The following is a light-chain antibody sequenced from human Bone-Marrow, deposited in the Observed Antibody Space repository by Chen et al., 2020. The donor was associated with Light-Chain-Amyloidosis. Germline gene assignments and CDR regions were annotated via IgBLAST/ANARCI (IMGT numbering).Light chain of an antibody. J-gene: IGLJ1*01. Sequence: QSALTQPASVSGSPGQSITISCTGTSSDVGVDNHVSWYHKHPDKAPKLMIYEVTNRPSWVPDRVSGSKSDNTASLTSSGLQTKDEADYFCSSYTNTNTLVFGSGTRVTVL. CDR3: SSYTNTNTLV. V-gene: IGLV2-14*01. CDR1: SSDVGVDNH. CDR2: EVT.